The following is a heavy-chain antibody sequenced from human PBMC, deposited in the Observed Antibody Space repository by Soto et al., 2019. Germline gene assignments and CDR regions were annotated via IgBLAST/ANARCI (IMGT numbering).Heavy chain of an antibody. D-gene: IGHD2-2*01. V-gene: IGHV1-8*01. CDR2: MKPNSGNT. Sequence: QVQLVQSGAEVKKPGASVKVSCKAAGFKSTSNDINRVLQATGQGFKWMGWMKPNSGNTGYAQKFQGRITMTRKTSISRAYLQLSSLTSEVTAVYDCARGPGCSSLSFPYYCVYWGQGTLVTVSS. CDR3: ARGPGCSSLSFPYYCVY. CDR1: GFKSTSND. J-gene: IGHJ4*02.